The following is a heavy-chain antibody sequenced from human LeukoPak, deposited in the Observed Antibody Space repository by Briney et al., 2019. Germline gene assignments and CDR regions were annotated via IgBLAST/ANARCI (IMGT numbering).Heavy chain of an antibody. CDR3: ARENPSGYYNRPIDY. V-gene: IGHV4-59*01. J-gene: IGHJ4*02. D-gene: IGHD3-22*01. CDR1: GASTTSYY. Sequence: NPSETLSLTCSVSGASTTSYYWNWIRQPPGKGLEWIGDIYYSGSIKYNPSLKSRVTMSVDTSKNQFSLKLSSVTAADTAIYCCARENPSGYYNRPIDYWGQGTLVTVSS. CDR2: IYYSGSI.